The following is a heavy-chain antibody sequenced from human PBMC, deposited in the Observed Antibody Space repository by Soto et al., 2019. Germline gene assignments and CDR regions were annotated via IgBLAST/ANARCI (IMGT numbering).Heavy chain of an antibody. CDR3: ARRYGGNFDY. J-gene: IGHJ4*02. D-gene: IGHD1-26*01. CDR2: IYYSGST. Sequence: QVQLQESGPGLLKPSETLSLSYTVSGGSISSYYWSWIRQPPGKGLEWIGYIYYSGSTNYNPSLKSRVTISVDTSKNQFSLKLSSVTAADTAVYYCARRYGGNFDYWGQGTLVTVSS. V-gene: IGHV4-59*01. CDR1: GGSISSYY.